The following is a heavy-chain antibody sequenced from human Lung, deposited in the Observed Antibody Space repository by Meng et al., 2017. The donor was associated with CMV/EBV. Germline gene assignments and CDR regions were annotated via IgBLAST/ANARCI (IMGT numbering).Heavy chain of an antibody. J-gene: IGHJ4*02. CDR3: ARWKPRIDY. V-gene: IGHV3-7*01. Sequence: ETLSLTCAASGFTFSSYWMSWVRQAPGKGLEWVANIKEDGSAKYYVDSVKGRFTISRDNAKKSLYLQMNSLRAEDTAVYYCARWKPRIDYWGQGTLVTVSS. D-gene: IGHD1-1*01. CDR1: GFTFSSYW. CDR2: IKEDGSAK.